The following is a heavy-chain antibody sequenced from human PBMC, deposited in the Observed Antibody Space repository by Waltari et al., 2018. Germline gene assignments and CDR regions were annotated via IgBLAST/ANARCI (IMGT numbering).Heavy chain of an antibody. D-gene: IGHD1-1*01. CDR1: GFTFASYT. J-gene: IGHJ4*02. V-gene: IGHV3-23*01. Sequence: EVQLLESGGGLVQPGGSLRLSCAASGFTFASYTMNWVRQAPGKGLGWVSFITGSGGSTYYADSVKGRFTISRDNSKNMLHLQMNSLRAEDTAVYYCAKDATWSQFHAYWGQGILVTVSS. CDR3: AKDATWSQFHAY. CDR2: ITGSGGST.